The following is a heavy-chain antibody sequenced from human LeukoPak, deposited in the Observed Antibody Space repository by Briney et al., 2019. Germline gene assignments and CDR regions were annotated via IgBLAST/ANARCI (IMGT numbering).Heavy chain of an antibody. CDR3: AIHSSGHDY. Sequence: SETLSLTCTASGGSISSSSYYWGWIRQPPGKGLEWIGSIYYSGSTYYNPSLKSRVTISVDTSKNQFSLKLSSVTAADTAVYYCAIHSSGHDYWGQGTLVTVSS. V-gene: IGHV4-39*07. CDR2: IYYSGST. CDR1: GGSISSSSYY. J-gene: IGHJ4*02. D-gene: IGHD6-19*01.